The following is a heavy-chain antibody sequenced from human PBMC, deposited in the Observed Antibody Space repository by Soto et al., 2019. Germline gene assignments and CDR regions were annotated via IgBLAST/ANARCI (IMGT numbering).Heavy chain of an antibody. J-gene: IGHJ4*02. V-gene: IGHV1-69*02. Sequence: ASVKVSCKASGGTFSSCTISWVRQAPGQGLEWMGRIIPILGIANYAQKFQGRVTITADKSTSTAYMELSSLRSEDTAVYYCARGPRDDFGGGSPAYWGQGTLVPVP. CDR1: GGTFSSCT. CDR2: IIPILGIA. D-gene: IGHD3-3*01. CDR3: ARGPRDDFGGGSPAY.